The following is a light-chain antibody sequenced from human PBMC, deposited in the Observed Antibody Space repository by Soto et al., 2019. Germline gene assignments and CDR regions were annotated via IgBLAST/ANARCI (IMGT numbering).Light chain of an antibody. V-gene: IGKV3-20*01. J-gene: IGKJ1*01. Sequence: EIVLTQSPGTLSLSPGERATLSCRASQSVSSSYLAWYQQKPGQAPRQLIYGASSRATGIPDRFSGSGSGTDFTLTITRLEPEDFAVYYCQQYYSSRTFGQGTKVDMK. CDR1: QSVSSSY. CDR3: QQYYSSRT. CDR2: GAS.